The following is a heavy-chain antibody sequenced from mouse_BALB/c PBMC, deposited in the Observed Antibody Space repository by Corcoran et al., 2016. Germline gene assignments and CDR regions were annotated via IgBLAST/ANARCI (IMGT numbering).Heavy chain of an antibody. D-gene: IGHD2-14*01. J-gene: IGHJ4*01. V-gene: IGHV9-1*02. Sequence: QIQLVQSGPELKKPGETVKISCKASGYTFTNYGMNWVKQAPGRGFKWMGWINTYTGEPTYADDFKGRFAFSLETSASTAYLQINNLKNEDMATYFCARSDYRYPYYAMDYWGQGTSVTVSS. CDR3: ARSDYRYPYYAMDY. CDR2: INTYTGEP. CDR1: GYTFTNYG.